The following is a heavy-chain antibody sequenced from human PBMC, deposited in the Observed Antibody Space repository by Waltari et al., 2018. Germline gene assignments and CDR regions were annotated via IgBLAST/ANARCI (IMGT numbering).Heavy chain of an antibody. Sequence: EVQLLESGGGLVQPGGSLRLSCAASGFTFSSYAMSWVRQAPGKGLEWVSAISGSGGSTYYADSGKVRFTISRDNTKNRRYLQMNSLRAEDTAVYYCAKGGGGERSWYWGYYYGMDVWGQGTTVTVSS. V-gene: IGHV3-23*01. J-gene: IGHJ6*02. D-gene: IGHD6-13*01. CDR1: GFTFSSYA. CDR2: ISGSGGST. CDR3: AKGGGGERSWYWGYYYGMDV.